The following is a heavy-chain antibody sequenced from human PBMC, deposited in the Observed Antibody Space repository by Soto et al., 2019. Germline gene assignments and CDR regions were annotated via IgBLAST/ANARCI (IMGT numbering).Heavy chain of an antibody. CDR3: ARLYDCSSTSCYGAARQL. CDR1: GFPFSSYP. V-gene: IGHV3-23*01. CDR2: ISGSGGST. D-gene: IGHD2-2*01. J-gene: IGHJ4*02. Sequence: XGFLGLSCAASGFPFSSYPMSWVRQAPGKGLEWVSAISGSGGSTYYADSVKGRFTISRDNSKNTLYLQMNSLRAEDTAVYYCARLYDCSSTSCYGAARQLWGQGTLVTVSS.